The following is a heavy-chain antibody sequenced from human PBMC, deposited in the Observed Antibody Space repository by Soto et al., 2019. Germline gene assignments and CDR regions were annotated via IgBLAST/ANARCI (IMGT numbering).Heavy chain of an antibody. D-gene: IGHD3-3*01. Sequence: ASVKVSCKASGYTFTSYGISWVRQAPGQGLEWMGWISAYNGNTNYAQKLQGRVTMTTDTSTSTAYMELRSLRSDDTAVYYCARANHRITIFGVVTGSDYWGQGTLVTVSS. CDR2: ISAYNGNT. J-gene: IGHJ4*02. CDR3: ARANHRITIFGVVTGSDY. CDR1: GYTFTSYG. V-gene: IGHV1-18*01.